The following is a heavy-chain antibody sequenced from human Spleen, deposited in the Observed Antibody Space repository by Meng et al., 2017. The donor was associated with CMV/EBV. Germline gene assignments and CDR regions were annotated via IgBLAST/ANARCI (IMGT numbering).Heavy chain of an antibody. Sequence: GSSSSSNWWSWVRQPPGKGLEWIGEIYHSGSTNYNPSLKSRVTISVDKSKNQFSLKLSSVTAADTAVYYCASLGGTGVGAPSYWFDPWGHGTLVTVSS. CDR1: GSSSSSNW. CDR2: IYHSGST. CDR3: ASLGGTGVGAPSYWFDP. D-gene: IGHD1-26*01. V-gene: IGHV4-4*02. J-gene: IGHJ5*02.